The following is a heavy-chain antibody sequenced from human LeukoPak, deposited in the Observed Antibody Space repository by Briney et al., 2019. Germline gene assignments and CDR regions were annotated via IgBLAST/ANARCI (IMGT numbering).Heavy chain of an antibody. D-gene: IGHD2-21*01. CDR3: ARDTYSSGYYYYMDV. Sequence: SETLSLTCTVSGGSISSGNYYWSWIRQPAGKGLEWIGHIYTNGSTNYNPSLKSRVTMSVDTSKNQLSLKLTSVTAADTAVYYCARDTYSSGYYYYMDVWGKGTTVTVSS. CDR2: IYTNGST. CDR1: GGSISSGNYY. J-gene: IGHJ6*03. V-gene: IGHV4-61*09.